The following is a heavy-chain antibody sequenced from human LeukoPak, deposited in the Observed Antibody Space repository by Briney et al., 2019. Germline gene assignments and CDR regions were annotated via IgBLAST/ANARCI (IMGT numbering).Heavy chain of an antibody. Sequence: GASVKVSCKASGYTFSTYYMHWVRHAPGQGLEWVGVINPTGGTTTYAQKFKGRVTMTRDTSSSTVYMELSSLRIEDTAVYYCSRDLGGSYNGYWGQGTMVTVSS. J-gene: IGHJ4*02. CDR2: INPTGGTT. V-gene: IGHV1-46*01. CDR1: GYTFSTYY. D-gene: IGHD1-26*01. CDR3: SRDLGGSYNGY.